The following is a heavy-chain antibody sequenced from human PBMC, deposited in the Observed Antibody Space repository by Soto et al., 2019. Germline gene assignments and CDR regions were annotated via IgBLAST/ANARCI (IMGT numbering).Heavy chain of an antibody. CDR2: INPNSGGT. CDR1: GYTFTSYY. Sequence: ASVKVSCKASGYTFTSYYMHWVRQAPGQGLEWMGWINPNSGGTNYAQKFQGWVTMTRDTSISTAYMELSRLRSDDTAVYYCARDRIFMGYYGSGTTWRAFDIWGQGTMVTVSS. D-gene: IGHD3-10*01. V-gene: IGHV1-2*04. CDR3: ARDRIFMGYYGSGTTWRAFDI. J-gene: IGHJ3*02.